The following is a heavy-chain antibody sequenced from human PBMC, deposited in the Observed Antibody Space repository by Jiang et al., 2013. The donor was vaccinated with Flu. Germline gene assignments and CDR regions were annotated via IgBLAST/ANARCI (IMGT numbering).Heavy chain of an antibody. Sequence: AVISYDGSNKYYADSVKGRFTISRDNSKNTLYLQMNSLRAEDTAVYYCAKDRLLGIAAAGNPPWFDPWGQGTLVTVSS. CDR3: AKDRLLGIAAAGNPPWFDP. CDR2: ISYDGSNK. V-gene: IGHV3-30*18. J-gene: IGHJ5*02. D-gene: IGHD6-13*01.